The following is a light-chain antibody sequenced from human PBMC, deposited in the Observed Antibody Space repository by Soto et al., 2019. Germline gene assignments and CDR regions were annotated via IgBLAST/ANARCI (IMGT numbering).Light chain of an antibody. Sequence: VHMTQSPSTLSASVGYRVTITCRASEDISYWVAWYQQKTGKAPKLLIHAASSLHSGVPSRFSGSLYGTDFNLTITGLQPEDFATYYCQQANSFPYTFGQGTKVDI. CDR1: EDISYW. CDR2: AAS. V-gene: IGKV1-12*02. CDR3: QQANSFPYT. J-gene: IGKJ2*01.